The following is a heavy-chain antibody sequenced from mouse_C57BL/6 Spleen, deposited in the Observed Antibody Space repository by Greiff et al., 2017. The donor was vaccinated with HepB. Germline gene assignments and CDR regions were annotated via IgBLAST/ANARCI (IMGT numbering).Heavy chain of an antibody. J-gene: IGHJ1*03. CDR3: ARATTVVATDWYFDV. Sequence: VQLVESGAELVRPGASVKLSCKASGYTFTDYYINWVKQRPGQGLEWIARIYPGSGNTYYNEKFKGKATLTAEKSSSTAYMQLSSLTSEDSAVYFCARATTVVATDWYFDVWGTGTTVTVSS. CDR2: IYPGSGNT. D-gene: IGHD1-1*01. CDR1: GYTFTDYY. V-gene: IGHV1-76*01.